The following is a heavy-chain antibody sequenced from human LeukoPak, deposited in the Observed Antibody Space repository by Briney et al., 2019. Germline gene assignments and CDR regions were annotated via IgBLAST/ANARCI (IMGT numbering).Heavy chain of an antibody. CDR1: GYSFTSHY. V-gene: IGHV1-46*01. Sequence: GESLKISCKASGYSFTSHYMHWVRQAPGQGLEWMGIINPSGGSTSYAQKFQGRVTMTRDMSTSTVYMELSSLRSEDTAVYYCARIYDSSGYYTFGYWGQGTLVTVSS. J-gene: IGHJ4*02. D-gene: IGHD3-22*01. CDR2: INPSGGST. CDR3: ARIYDSSGYYTFGY.